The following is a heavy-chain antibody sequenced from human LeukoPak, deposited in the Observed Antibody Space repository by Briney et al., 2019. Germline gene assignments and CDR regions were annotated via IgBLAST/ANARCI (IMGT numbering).Heavy chain of an antibody. CDR1: GGTFSSYA. CDR2: ITPIFGTA. Sequence: SVKVSCKASGGTFSSYAISWVRQAPGQGLEWMGGITPIFGTANYAQKFQGRVTITTDESTSTAYMELSSLRSEDTAVYYCARDNYAGANWFDPWGQGTLVTVSS. V-gene: IGHV1-69*05. D-gene: IGHD1-7*01. J-gene: IGHJ5*02. CDR3: ARDNYAGANWFDP.